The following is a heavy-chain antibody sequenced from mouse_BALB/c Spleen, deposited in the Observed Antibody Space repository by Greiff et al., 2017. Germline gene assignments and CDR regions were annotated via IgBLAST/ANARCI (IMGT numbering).Heavy chain of an antibody. J-gene: IGHJ4*01. CDR1: GYAFTNYL. Sequence: QVQLQQSGAELVRPGTSVKVSCKASGYAFTNYLIEWVKQRPGQGLEWIGVINPGSGGTNYNEKFKGKATLTADKSSSTAYMQLSSLTSDDSAVYFCARYGNYDYAMDYWGQGNSVTVSA. V-gene: IGHV1-54*01. D-gene: IGHD2-1*01. CDR2: INPGSGGT. CDR3: ARYGNYDYAMDY.